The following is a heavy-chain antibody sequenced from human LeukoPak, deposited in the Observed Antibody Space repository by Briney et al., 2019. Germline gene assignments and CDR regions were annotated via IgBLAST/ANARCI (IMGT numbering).Heavy chain of an antibody. CDR1: GYTFTSYG. V-gene: IGHV1-18*01. CDR3: ARVAVEMATIKGYFDY. Sequence: ASVKVSCKASGYTFTSYGISWVRQAPGQGLEWMGWIGAYNGNTNYAQKLQGRVTMTTDTSTSTAYMELRSLRSDDTAVYYCARVAVEMATIKGYFDYWGQGTLVTVSS. J-gene: IGHJ4*02. CDR2: IGAYNGNT. D-gene: IGHD5-24*01.